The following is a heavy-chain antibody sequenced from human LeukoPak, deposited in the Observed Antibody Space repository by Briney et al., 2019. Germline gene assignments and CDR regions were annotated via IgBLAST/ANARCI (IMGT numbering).Heavy chain of an antibody. V-gene: IGHV2-5*02. D-gene: IGHD1-1*01. CDR3: AHREGELDYFDY. Sequence: SGPTLVNPTQTLTLTCAFSGFSLSTSGVGVGWIRQPPGKALEWLALIYWDDDKRYSPSLKSRLTITKDTSKNQVVLAMTNMDPVDTATYYCAHREGELDYFDYWGQGTLVTVSS. J-gene: IGHJ4*02. CDR1: GFSLSTSGVG. CDR2: IYWDDDK.